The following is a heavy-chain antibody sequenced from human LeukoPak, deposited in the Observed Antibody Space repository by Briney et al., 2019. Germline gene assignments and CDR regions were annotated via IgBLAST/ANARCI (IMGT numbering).Heavy chain of an antibody. J-gene: IGHJ4*02. V-gene: IGHV3-66*01. CDR1: GFTVSSNY. CDR3: ASYYGSGSHLYFDY. Sequence: PGGSRRLSCAASGFTVSSNYMSWVRQAPVKGVEWVSVIYSGGSTYYADSVKGRFTISRDNSKNTLYLQMNSLRAEDTAVYYCASYYGSGSHLYFDYWGQGTLVTVSS. D-gene: IGHD3-10*01. CDR2: IYSGGST.